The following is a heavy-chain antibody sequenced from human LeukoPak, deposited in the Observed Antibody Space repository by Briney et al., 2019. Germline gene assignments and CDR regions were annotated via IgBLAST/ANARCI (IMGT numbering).Heavy chain of an antibody. Sequence: GGSLRLSCAASGFRFSDYAMHWVRQAPGKGLEWVAVIWYDGVNKYYADSVRGRFTISRDNSLNTLYLQMNSLKVEDTAIYYCARGSSSSSATAFDIWGQGTMVTVSS. CDR3: ARGSSSSSATAFDI. CDR1: GFRFSDYA. CDR2: IWYDGVNK. D-gene: IGHD6-25*01. V-gene: IGHV3-33*01. J-gene: IGHJ3*02.